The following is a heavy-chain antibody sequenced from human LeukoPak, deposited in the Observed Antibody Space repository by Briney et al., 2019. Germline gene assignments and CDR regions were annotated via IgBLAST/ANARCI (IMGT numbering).Heavy chain of an antibody. CDR3: AKEGGSYYTGSYYFDY. Sequence: GSLRLSCAASGFPFSSYGMHWVRQAPGKGLEWVTFIRYDGSNKYYADSVKGRFTISRDNSKNTLYLQMNSLRAEDTAVYYCAKEGGSYYTGSYYFDYWGQGTLVTVSS. CDR1: GFPFSSYG. D-gene: IGHD1-26*01. CDR2: IRYDGSNK. V-gene: IGHV3-30*02. J-gene: IGHJ4*02.